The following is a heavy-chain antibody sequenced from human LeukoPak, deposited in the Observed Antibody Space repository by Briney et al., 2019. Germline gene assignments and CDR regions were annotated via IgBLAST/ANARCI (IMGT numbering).Heavy chain of an antibody. V-gene: IGHV3-7*01. CDR3: V. Sequence: GGSLRLSCAASGFTFSSHWMSWVRQAPGKGLEWVANIKQDGSEKYYVDSVKGRFTISRDNAKNSLYAREGFGVVRYYYYYMDVWGKGTTVTVSS. J-gene: IGHJ6*03. CDR1: GFTFSSHW. CDR2: IKQDGSEK. D-gene: IGHD3-3*01.